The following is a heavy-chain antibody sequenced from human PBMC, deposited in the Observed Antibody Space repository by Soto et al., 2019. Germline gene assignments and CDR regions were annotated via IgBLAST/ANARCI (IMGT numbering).Heavy chain of an antibody. CDR1: GYTFTNYW. J-gene: IGHJ6*02. CDR2: IYSGDSDT. CDR3: AASIFYYGMDV. Sequence: GESLKISCNGSGYTFTNYWIGWVRQMPGHGPESMGIIYSGDSDTKYNPSFPGQVTISADKSIPTTYLQWSSLKASDTAIYYCAASIFYYGMDVWGQGTTVTVSS. V-gene: IGHV5-51*01.